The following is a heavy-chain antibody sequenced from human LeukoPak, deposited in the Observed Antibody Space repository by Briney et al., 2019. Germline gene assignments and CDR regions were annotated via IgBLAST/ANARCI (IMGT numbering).Heavy chain of an antibody. J-gene: IGHJ4*02. Sequence: SETLSLTCTVSGGSISSYHWSWIRQPAGKGLEWIGRIYTSGSTNYNPSLKSRVTMSVDTSKNQFSLKLTSVTAADTAVFYCAREGRQDYVYFDYWGQGSLVTVSS. CDR3: AREGRQDYVYFDY. D-gene: IGHD4-17*01. V-gene: IGHV4-4*07. CDR2: IYTSGST. CDR1: GGSISSYH.